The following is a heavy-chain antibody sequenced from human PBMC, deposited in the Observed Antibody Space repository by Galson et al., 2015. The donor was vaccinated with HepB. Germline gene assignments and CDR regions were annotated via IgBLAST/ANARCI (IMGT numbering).Heavy chain of an antibody. CDR3: ARQFDSSGYYAY. CDR1: GVTFSSYA. V-gene: IGHV1-69*13. Sequence: SVKVSCKASGVTFSSYAISWLRQAPGQGLEWMGGIIPLFGSASYAQKLQGRVTITADESTSTTYMELSSLRPEDTALYYCARQFDSSGYYAYWGQGTLVTVSS. CDR2: IIPLFGSA. D-gene: IGHD3-22*01. J-gene: IGHJ4*02.